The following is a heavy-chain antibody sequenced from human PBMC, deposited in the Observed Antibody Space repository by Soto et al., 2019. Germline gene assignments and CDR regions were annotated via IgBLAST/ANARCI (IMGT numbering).Heavy chain of an antibody. CDR1: GYTFTSYA. CDR2: INAGNGNT. CDR3: ARVGHSYDGDYYYYGMDV. J-gene: IGHJ6*02. V-gene: IGHV1-3*05. D-gene: IGHD5-12*01. Sequence: QVQLVQSGAEEKKPGASVKVSCKASGYTFTSYAMHWVRQAPGQRLEWMGWINAGNGNTKYSQKVQGRVTITRNTTARTAYMELISLRSEDTPVYYFARVGHSYDGDYYYYGMDVWGQGTTVTVSS.